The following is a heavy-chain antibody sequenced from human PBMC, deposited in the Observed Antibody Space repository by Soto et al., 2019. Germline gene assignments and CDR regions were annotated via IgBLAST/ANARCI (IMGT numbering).Heavy chain of an antibody. V-gene: IGHV3-23*01. CDR2: ISGSGGCT. Sequence: EVQLLESGGDLGQPGGSLRLSCAASGFTFSNYAMTWVRQAPGTGLEWVSGISGSGGCTYYSDSVKGRFTISRDNAKDTLYLQMNSLRVEDTAIYYCAKTSYGSGSYRVDYWGQGTLVTVSS. CDR3: AKTSYGSGSYRVDY. CDR1: GFTFSNYA. J-gene: IGHJ4*02. D-gene: IGHD3-10*01.